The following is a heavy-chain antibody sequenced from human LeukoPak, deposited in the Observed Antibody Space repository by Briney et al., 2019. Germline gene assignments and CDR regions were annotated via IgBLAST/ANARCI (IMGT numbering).Heavy chain of an antibody. CDR3: ERVGGYYYDSSGRHYYFDY. D-gene: IGHD3-22*01. V-gene: IGHV3-33*01. CDR2: IWYDGSNK. Sequence: GGSLRLSCAASGCTFSSYGMHWVRQAPGKGLEWVGVIWYDGSNKYYADSVKGRFTISRDNSQNPLYLQMNSLRAEDTAVYYCERVGGYYYDSSGRHYYFDYWGQGTLVTVSS. CDR1: GCTFSSYG. J-gene: IGHJ4*02.